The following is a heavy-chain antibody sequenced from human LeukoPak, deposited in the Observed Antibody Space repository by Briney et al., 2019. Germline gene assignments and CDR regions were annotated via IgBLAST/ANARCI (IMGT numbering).Heavy chain of an antibody. CDR2: IGGGGVTT. CDR1: GFTFSSYS. Sequence: AAGSLRLSCAASGFTFSSYSMHWVSQAPGKGPEFVSVIGGGGVTTFYADSVKDRFTIPRDNSKNTLYLEMGSLRAEDMAVYYCAREGGGSGLWYYDLWGRGTLVTVSS. D-gene: IGHD1-26*01. V-gene: IGHV3-64*02. CDR3: AREGGGSGLWYYDL. J-gene: IGHJ2*01.